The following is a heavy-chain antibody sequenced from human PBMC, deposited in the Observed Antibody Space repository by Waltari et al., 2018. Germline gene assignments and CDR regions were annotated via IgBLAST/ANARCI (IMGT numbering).Heavy chain of an antibody. Sequence: EVQLVESGGGLMQPGGSLQLSCAASGFTVSNNFISWVRQAPGKGLDWLEYMFREGSTDYADSVKGRLTISRDSSRNTVFLEMDNLRAEDTAVYFCAGNNGDLHRGAFDIWGQGTMVTVSS. CDR3: AGNNGDLHRGAFDI. D-gene: IGHD4-17*01. J-gene: IGHJ3*02. CDR1: GFTVSNNF. CDR2: MFREGST. V-gene: IGHV3-53*01.